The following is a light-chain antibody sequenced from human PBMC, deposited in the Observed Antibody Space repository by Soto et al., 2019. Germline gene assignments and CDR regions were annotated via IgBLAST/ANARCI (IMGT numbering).Light chain of an antibody. Sequence: QSALTQPPSASGSPGQSVTISCTGTSSDVGGYNYVSWFQQHPGKVPKLMIYEVNKRPSGVPDRFSGSKSDNTASLTVSGLQAEDEADYYCISYTGRSDLRVIFGGGTQLTVL. CDR1: SSDVGGYNY. V-gene: IGLV2-8*01. CDR3: ISYTGRSDLRVI. CDR2: EVN. J-gene: IGLJ2*01.